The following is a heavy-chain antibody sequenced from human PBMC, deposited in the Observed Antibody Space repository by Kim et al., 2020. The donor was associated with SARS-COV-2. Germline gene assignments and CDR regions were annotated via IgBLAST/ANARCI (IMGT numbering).Heavy chain of an antibody. Sequence: ASVKVSCKASGYTFTSYGISWVRQAPGQGLEWMGWISAYNGNTNYAQKLQGRVTMTTDTSTSTAYMELRSLRSDDTAVYYCARDFRGTMIVDGYFDYWGQGTLVTVSS. CDR3: ARDFRGTMIVDGYFDY. CDR1: GYTFTSYG. CDR2: ISAYNGNT. J-gene: IGHJ4*02. V-gene: IGHV1-18*01. D-gene: IGHD3-22*01.